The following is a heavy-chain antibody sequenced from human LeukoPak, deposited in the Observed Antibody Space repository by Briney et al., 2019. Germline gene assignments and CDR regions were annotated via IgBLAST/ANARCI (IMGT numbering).Heavy chain of an antibody. CDR2: INPSGGST. V-gene: IGHV1-46*01. Sequence: GASVKVSCKASGYTFTSYSMYWVRPAPGQGLEWMGIINPSGGSTSYAQKFQGRVTMTRDTSTSTVYMELTSLRSEDTAVYYCARAYYYESRGYYEASDYWGQGTLVTVSS. CDR1: GYTFTSYS. J-gene: IGHJ4*02. CDR3: ARAYYYESRGYYEASDY. D-gene: IGHD3-22*01.